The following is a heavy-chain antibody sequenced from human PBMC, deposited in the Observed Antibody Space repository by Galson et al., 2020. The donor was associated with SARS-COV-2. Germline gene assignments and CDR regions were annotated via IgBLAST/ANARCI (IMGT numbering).Heavy chain of an antibody. CDR1: GYTFTSYY. CDR2: INPNSGGT. CDR3: AREVKRLGTLSLNDY. V-gene: IGHV1-2*02. D-gene: IGHD3-16*02. J-gene: IGHJ4*02. Sequence: ASVKVSCKASGYTFTSYYMHWVRQAPGQGLEWMGWINPNSGGTNYAQKFQGRVTMTRDTSTSTAYMELSRLRSDDTAVYYCAREVKRLGTLSLNDYWGQGTLATVSS.